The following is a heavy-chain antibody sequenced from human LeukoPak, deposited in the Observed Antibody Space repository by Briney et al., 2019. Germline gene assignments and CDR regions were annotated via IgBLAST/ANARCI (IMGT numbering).Heavy chain of an antibody. CDR2: INHSGST. D-gene: IGHD5-18*01. V-gene: IGHV4-34*01. Sequence: SETLSLTCGVYGGSFSDYYWSWIRQPPGKGLEWIGEINHSGSTNYNPSLKSRVTISVDTSKNQFSLKLSSVTAADTAVYYCARGEGYGSYYFDYWGQGTLVTVSS. J-gene: IGHJ4*02. CDR1: GGSFSDYY. CDR3: ARGEGYGSYYFDY.